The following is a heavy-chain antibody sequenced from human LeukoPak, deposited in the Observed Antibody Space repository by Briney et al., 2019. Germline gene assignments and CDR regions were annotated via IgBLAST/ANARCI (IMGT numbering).Heavy chain of an antibody. Sequence: GASVKVSCKASGYTFTSFDINWVRQATGQGLEWMGWMNPNSGNTGYAQKFQGRVTITRNTSISTAYMELSSLRSEDTAVYYCARGGRYCSSTSCYDSDYWGQGTLVTVSS. V-gene: IGHV1-8*03. J-gene: IGHJ4*02. CDR2: MNPNSGNT. CDR3: ARGGRYCSSTSCYDSDY. CDR1: GYTFTSFD. D-gene: IGHD2-2*01.